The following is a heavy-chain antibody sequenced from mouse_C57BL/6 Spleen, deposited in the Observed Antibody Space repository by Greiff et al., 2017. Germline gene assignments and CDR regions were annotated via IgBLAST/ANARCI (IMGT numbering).Heavy chain of an antibody. J-gene: IGHJ2*01. CDR3: ARRIYGSSYYFDD. D-gene: IGHD1-1*01. V-gene: IGHV3-6*01. CDR2: ISYDGSN. CDR1: GYSITSGYS. Sequence: ESGPGLVKPSQSLSLTCSVTGYSITSGYSWNWIRQFPGNKLEWMGYISYDGSNNYNPSLKNRISITRDTSKNQFFLKLNSVTTEDTATYYCARRIYGSSYYFDDWGQGTTLTVSS.